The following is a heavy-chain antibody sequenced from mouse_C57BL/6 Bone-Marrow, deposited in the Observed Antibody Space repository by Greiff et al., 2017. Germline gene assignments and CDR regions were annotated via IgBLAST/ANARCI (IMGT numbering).Heavy chain of an antibody. CDR3: ARNGTYYFDD. CDR1: GYTFTSYW. V-gene: IGHV1-69*01. J-gene: IGHJ2*01. Sequence: QVQLQQPGAELVMPGASVKLSCKASGYTFTSYWMHWVKQRPGQGLEWIGEIDPSYSYTNYNQKFKGKSTLTVDKSSSTAYMQLSSLTSEDYAVYYCARNGTYYFDDWGKGITLTVA. CDR2: IDPSYSYT. D-gene: IGHD4-1*01.